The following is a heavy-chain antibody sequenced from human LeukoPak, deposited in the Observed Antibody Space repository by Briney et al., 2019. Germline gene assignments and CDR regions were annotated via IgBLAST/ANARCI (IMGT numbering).Heavy chain of an antibody. CDR1: GFTFSSYE. CDR2: ISGSGGST. Sequence: GGSLRLSCAASGFTFSSYEMNWVRQAPGKGLEWVSAISGSGGSTYYADSVKGRFTISRDNSKNTLYLQMNSLRAEDTAVYYCAKPYSSGWYWAFDIWGQGTMVTVSS. J-gene: IGHJ3*02. D-gene: IGHD6-19*01. V-gene: IGHV3-23*01. CDR3: AKPYSSGWYWAFDI.